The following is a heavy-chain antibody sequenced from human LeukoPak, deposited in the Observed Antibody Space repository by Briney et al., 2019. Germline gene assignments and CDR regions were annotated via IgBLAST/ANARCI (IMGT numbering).Heavy chain of an antibody. D-gene: IGHD4-23*01. Sequence: PGGSLRLSCAASGFTFSNYWMTWVRQAPGKGLEWVANIKQDGSEKYYVDSVKGRFTISRDNAKNSLYLQMNSLRVEDTALYYCARVRSVGGNPHAFNIWGQGTMVTVSS. J-gene: IGHJ3*02. CDR3: ARVRSVGGNPHAFNI. CDR1: GFTFSNYW. CDR2: IKQDGSEK. V-gene: IGHV3-7*01.